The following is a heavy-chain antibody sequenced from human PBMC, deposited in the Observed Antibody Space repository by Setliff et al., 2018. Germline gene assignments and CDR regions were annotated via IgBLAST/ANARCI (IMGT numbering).Heavy chain of an antibody. Sequence: SETLSLTCTVSGDSISSHYWTWIRQPAAGQGLEWIGRLYTSGDTNYNPSLKSRVTISGDTSKNQLSLRLSSVTAADTAVYYCARDRVVVGAGRRGYYFDYWGQGVQVTVS. CDR2: LYTSGDT. V-gene: IGHV4-4*07. J-gene: IGHJ4*02. CDR1: GDSISSHY. CDR3: ARDRVVVGAGRRGYYFDY. D-gene: IGHD2-15*01.